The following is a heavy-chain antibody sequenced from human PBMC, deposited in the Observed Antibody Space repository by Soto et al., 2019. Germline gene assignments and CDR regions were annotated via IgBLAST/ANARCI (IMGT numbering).Heavy chain of an antibody. CDR1: GGSIDSGTYY. D-gene: IGHD1-26*01. V-gene: IGHV4-39*01. J-gene: IGHJ5*02. CDR3: ATQEVGGSYVYTFDP. CDR2: IYYSGST. Sequence: SETLSLTCTVSGGSIDSGTYYWGWIRQPPGKGLEWIGSIYYSGSTYYNPSLKSRVTISVDTSKNQFSLKLSSVTAADTAVYYCATQEVGGSYVYTFDPWGQGTLVTVSS.